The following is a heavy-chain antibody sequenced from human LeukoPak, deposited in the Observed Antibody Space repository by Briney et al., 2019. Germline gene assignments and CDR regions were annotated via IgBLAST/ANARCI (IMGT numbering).Heavy chain of an antibody. J-gene: IGHJ4*02. V-gene: IGHV4-39*01. CDR2: IYYSGST. CDR1: GGSISSYY. CDR3: ARQDYYGSGSYSPLGDFGY. D-gene: IGHD3-10*01. Sequence: KPSETLSLTCTVSGGSISSYYWGWIRQPPGKGLEWIGSIYYSGSTYYNPSLKSRVTISVDTSKNQFSLKLSSVTAADTAVYYCARQDYYGSGSYSPLGDFGYWGQGTLVTVSS.